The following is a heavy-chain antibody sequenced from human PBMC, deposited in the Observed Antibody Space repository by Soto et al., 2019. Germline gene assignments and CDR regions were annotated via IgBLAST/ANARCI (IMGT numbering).Heavy chain of an antibody. V-gene: IGHV3-30-3*01. CDR1: GFTFSTYV. J-gene: IGHJ1*01. CDR2: ISHDESNK. D-gene: IGHD3-22*01. CDR3: AREDESSGYAGTFHR. Sequence: QVQLVESGGGVVQPGRSLRLSCAASGFTFSTYVMHWVRQVPGKGLEWVALISHDESNKQYADSVKGRFTISRDNSKNTLSLQMDSLRAEETAVYYCAREDESSGYAGTFHRWGQGTLVTVSS.